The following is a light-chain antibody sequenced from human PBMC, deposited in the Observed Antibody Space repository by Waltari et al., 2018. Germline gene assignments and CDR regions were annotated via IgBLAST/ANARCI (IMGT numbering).Light chain of an antibody. CDR3: QQYYSTPRT. CDR2: WAS. V-gene: IGKV4-1*01. J-gene: IGKJ1*01. Sequence: IVMTQSPDSLAVSLGERTTINCKSSQSVLYSSNNKNYLAWYQQKPGQPPKLLIYWASTRESGVPDRFSGSGSGTDFTLTISSLQAEDVAVYYCQQYYSTPRTFGQGTK. CDR1: QSVLYSSNNKNY.